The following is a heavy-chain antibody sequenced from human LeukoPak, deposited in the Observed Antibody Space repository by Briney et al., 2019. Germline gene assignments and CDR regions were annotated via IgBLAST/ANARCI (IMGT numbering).Heavy chain of an antibody. Sequence: GASVKVSCKATGYAFTSYGISWVRQAPGQGLEWMGWISAYNGNTNYAQKLQGRVTMTTDTSTSTAYMELRSVRSDDTAVYYCARVPTKTTVTTLLLDYWGLGTLVTVSS. J-gene: IGHJ4*02. CDR3: ARVPTKTTVTTLLLDY. V-gene: IGHV1-18*01. CDR1: GYAFTSYG. CDR2: ISAYNGNT. D-gene: IGHD4-17*01.